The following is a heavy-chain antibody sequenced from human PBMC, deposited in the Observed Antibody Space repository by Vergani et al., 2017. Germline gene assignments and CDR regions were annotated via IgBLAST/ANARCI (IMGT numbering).Heavy chain of an antibody. D-gene: IGHD5-18*01. V-gene: IGHV3-23*01. CDR2: ISGSGGST. CDR1: GFTFSSYA. J-gene: IGHJ4*02. CDR3: AKDRAAMVAYGVY. Sequence: EVQLLESGGGLVQPGGSLRLSCAASGFTFSSYAMSWVRQAPGKGLEWVSAISGSGGSTYYADSVKRRFTISRDNSKNTLYLQMNSLRAEDTAVYYCAKDRAAMVAYGVYWGQGTLVTVSS.